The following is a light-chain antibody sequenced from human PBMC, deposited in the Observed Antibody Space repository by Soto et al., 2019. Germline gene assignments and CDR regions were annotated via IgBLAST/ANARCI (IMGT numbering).Light chain of an antibody. CDR3: CSYAGSYSRV. Sequence: QSALTQPRSVSGSPGQSVTISCTGTSNDVGGYNYVSWYQQPPGKAPKLMIYDVNKRPSGVPDRFSGSKSGNTASLTISGLQAEDEADYYCCSYAGSYSRVFVGGTKVTVL. CDR1: SNDVGGYNY. V-gene: IGLV2-11*01. J-gene: IGLJ3*02. CDR2: DVN.